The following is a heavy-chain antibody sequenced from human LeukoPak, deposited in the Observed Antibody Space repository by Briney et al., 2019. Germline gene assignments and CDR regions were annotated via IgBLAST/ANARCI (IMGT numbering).Heavy chain of an antibody. CDR1: GGPFSSYA. V-gene: IGHV1-69*13. CDR2: IIPIFCTA. Sequence: SVKVSCKASGGPFSSYAISWVRQAPGQGLEWMGGIIPIFCTANYSQKFQGRVTITADESTSTAYMELGSLDSEATAVSYGARDRGXXXXWYEXNXXYXGXGTLVTVSS. J-gene: IGHJ4*01. CDR3: ARDRGXXXXWYEXNXXY. D-gene: IGHD6-13*01.